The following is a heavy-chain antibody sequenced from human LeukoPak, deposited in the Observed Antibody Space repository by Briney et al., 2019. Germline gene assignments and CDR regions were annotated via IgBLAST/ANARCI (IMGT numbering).Heavy chain of an antibody. J-gene: IGHJ4*02. CDR1: GFTFSSCA. Sequence: GGSLRLSCAASGFTFSSCAMHWVRQAPGKGLEWVAVISYDGSNKYYADSVKGRFTISRDNSKNTLYLQMNSLRAEDTAVYYCASAGLNRLAAPLGYWGQGTLVTVSS. CDR3: ASAGLNRLAAPLGY. V-gene: IGHV3-30*04. D-gene: IGHD6-13*01. CDR2: ISYDGSNK.